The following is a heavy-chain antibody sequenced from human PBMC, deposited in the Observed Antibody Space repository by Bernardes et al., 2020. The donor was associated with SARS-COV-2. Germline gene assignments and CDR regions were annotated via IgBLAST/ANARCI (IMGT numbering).Heavy chain of an antibody. CDR1: GFTFSGTA. CDR2: IRSKDKSYAT. D-gene: IGHD6-13*01. Sequence: GGSLRLSCAASGFTFSGTAMHWVRQASGKGLEWVGRIRSKDKSYATAYAASVKGRFTISSDDSKNTAYLQMNSLKTEDTAVYYCTPEGSSWYLCYWGQGTLVTVSS. CDR3: TPEGSSWYLCY. V-gene: IGHV3-73*01. J-gene: IGHJ4*02.